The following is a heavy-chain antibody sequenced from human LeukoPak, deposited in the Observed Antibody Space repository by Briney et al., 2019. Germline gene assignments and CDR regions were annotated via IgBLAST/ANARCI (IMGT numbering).Heavy chain of an antibody. CDR1: GGTFSSYT. V-gene: IGHV1-69*04. J-gene: IGHJ4*02. CDR2: IIPILGIA. Sequence: ASVKVSCKASGGTFSSYTISWVRQAPGQGLEWMGRIIPILGIANYAQKFQGRVTITADKSTSTVYMELSSLRSEDTAVYYCARDAGRSTFGGVTVPPYFDYWGQGTLVTVSS. CDR3: ARDAGRSTFGGVTVPPYFDY. D-gene: IGHD3-16*02.